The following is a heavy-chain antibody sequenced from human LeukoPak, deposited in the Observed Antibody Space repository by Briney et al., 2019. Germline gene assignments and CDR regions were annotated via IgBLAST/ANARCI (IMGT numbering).Heavy chain of an antibody. CDR1: GGSISSGGYY. D-gene: IGHD5-12*01. CDR3: ARTGDSGYDY. J-gene: IGHJ4*02. Sequence: RPSETLSLTCTVSGGSISSGGYYWSWIRQHPGKGLEWIGYIYYSGSTYYNPSLKSRVTISVDTSKNQFSLKLSSVTAADTAVYYCARTGDSGYDYWGQGTLVTVSS. V-gene: IGHV4-31*03. CDR2: IYYSGST.